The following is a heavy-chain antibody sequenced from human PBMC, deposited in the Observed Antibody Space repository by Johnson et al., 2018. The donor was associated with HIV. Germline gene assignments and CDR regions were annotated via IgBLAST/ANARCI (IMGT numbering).Heavy chain of an antibody. Sequence: VQLVESGGGLVQPGGSLRLSCAASGFTVSSNYMSWVRQAPGKGLEWVSVIYSGGSTYYADSVKGRFTISRDNSKNTLYLQMNSLRAEDTAVYYCARVAGTNEDYEDSSGPDAFDIWGQGTMVTVSS. CDR3: ARVAGTNEDYEDSSGPDAFDI. D-gene: IGHD3-22*01. V-gene: IGHV3-66*02. J-gene: IGHJ3*02. CDR2: IYSGGST. CDR1: GFTVSSNY.